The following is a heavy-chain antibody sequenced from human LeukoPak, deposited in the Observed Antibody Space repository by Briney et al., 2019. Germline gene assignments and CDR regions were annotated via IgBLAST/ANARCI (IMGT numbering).Heavy chain of an antibody. J-gene: IGHJ6*02. V-gene: IGHV3-7*03. CDR3: ARGGGLDV. Sequence: GGSLRLSCAASGFTFSSYAMSWVRQAPGKGLEWVASINHNGNVNYYVDSVKGRFTTSRDNAKNSLYLQMSNLRAEDTAVYFCARGGGLDVWGQGATVTVSS. D-gene: IGHD3-16*01. CDR1: GFTFSSYA. CDR2: INHNGNVN.